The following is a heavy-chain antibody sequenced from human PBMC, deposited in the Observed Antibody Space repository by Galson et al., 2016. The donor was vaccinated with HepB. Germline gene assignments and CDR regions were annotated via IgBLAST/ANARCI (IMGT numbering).Heavy chain of an antibody. CDR3: AKFIGPRENDWGMDV. J-gene: IGHJ6*02. CDR1: GFTFSTYA. Sequence: SLRLSCAASGFTFSTYAMGWVRQAPGKGLEWVSGISGSGTITYHADSVKGRFTISRDNSKNTLDLQVNGLRGEDTAVYYCAKFIGPRENDWGMDVWGQGTTVTVSS. V-gene: IGHV3-23*01. CDR2: ISGSGTIT. D-gene: IGHD3-9*01.